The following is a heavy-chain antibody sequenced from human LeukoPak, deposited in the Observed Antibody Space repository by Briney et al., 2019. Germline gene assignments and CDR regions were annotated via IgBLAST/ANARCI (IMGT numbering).Heavy chain of an antibody. CDR3: ARDHCSSGGCYEDYYHGVDI. CDR2: INPNNGGT. D-gene: IGHD2-15*01. J-gene: IGHJ6*02. CDR1: GYTFTGYF. V-gene: IGHV1-2*04. Sequence: ASVKVSCKASGYTFTGYFIQWVRQAPGQGLEWMGWINPNNGGTNYAQKFQGSVTMTRDTSINTAYMEVSRLRSDDTAVYYCARDHCSSGGCYEDYYHGVDIWGQGTTVTVSS.